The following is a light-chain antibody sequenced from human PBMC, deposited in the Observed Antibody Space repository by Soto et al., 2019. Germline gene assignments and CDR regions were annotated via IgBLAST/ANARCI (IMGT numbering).Light chain of an antibody. CDR1: QVISRY. CDR2: AAS. Sequence: DIQLTQSPSFLSASVGDRVTITCRASQVISRYLAWYQQKPGKAPKLMIYAASTLQSGVPPRFSGRGSGTEFPLTISRLQPEDFATYDCQKLNSYPGTVGPRIKVDI. J-gene: IGKJ3*01. CDR3: QKLNSYPGT. V-gene: IGKV1-9*01.